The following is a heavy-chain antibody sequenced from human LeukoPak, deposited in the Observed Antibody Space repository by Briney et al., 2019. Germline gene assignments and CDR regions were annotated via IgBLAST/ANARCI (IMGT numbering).Heavy chain of an antibody. D-gene: IGHD3-3*01. J-gene: IGHJ5*02. Sequence: GGSLRLSCAASGFTFSSYAMSWVRQVPGKGLEWISVISGSGDNTYYADSVKGRFTISRDNSKNTLYLQMNSLRAEDTAVYYCAKDHTYYDFWSGYYSDPNWFDPWGQGTLVTVSS. CDR3: AKDHTYYDFWSGYYSDPNWFDP. V-gene: IGHV3-23*01. CDR1: GFTFSSYA. CDR2: ISGSGDNT.